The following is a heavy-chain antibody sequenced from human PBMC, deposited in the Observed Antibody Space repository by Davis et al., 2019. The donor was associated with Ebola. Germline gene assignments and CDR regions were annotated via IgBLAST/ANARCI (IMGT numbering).Heavy chain of an antibody. CDR2: IKQEGGEK. D-gene: IGHD3-3*01. CDR1: GITLSKYW. V-gene: IGHV3-7*03. J-gene: IGHJ2*01. Sequence: PGGSLRLSCAASGITLSKYWMSWVRQAPGKGLEWVANIKQEGGEKYYADSVKGRLTVSRDNTKNSLYLQMNNLRAEDTAVYYCARDARPVLGFLERTNYWYFDLWGRGAQVTVSS. CDR3: ARDARPVLGFLERTNYWYFDL.